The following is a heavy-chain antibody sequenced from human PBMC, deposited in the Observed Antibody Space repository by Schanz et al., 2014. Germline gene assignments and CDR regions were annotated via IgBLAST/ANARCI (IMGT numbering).Heavy chain of an antibody. Sequence: EVRLVESGGGLVKPGGSLRLSCVVSGFPLSNYRMNWVRQSPGKGLEWVSCISGTSSHIYYADSVKGRFTISRDNAKNSLYLQMNSLRAEDTAVYYCARGKAYTAGTPMNWFDPWGQGTLVTVSS. J-gene: IGHJ5*02. CDR2: ISGTSSHI. CDR1: GFPLSNYR. D-gene: IGHD2-21*01. V-gene: IGHV3-21*02. CDR3: ARGKAYTAGTPMNWFDP.